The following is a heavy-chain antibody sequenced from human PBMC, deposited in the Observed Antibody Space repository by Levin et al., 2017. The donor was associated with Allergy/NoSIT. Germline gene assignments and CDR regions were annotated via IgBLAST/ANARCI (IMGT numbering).Heavy chain of an antibody. CDR1: GFTFSSYA. D-gene: IGHD5-24*01. J-gene: IGHJ4*02. Sequence: SCAASGFTFSSYAMHWVRQAPGKGLEWVAVISYDGSNKYYADSVKGRFTISRDNSKNTLYLQMNSLRAEDTAVYYCARLEMATFSFDYWGQGTLVTVSS. CDR3: ARLEMATFSFDY. CDR2: ISYDGSNK. V-gene: IGHV3-30*04.